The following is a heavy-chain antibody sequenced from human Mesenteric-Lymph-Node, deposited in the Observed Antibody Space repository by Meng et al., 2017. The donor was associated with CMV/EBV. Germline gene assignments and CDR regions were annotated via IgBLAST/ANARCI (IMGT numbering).Heavy chain of an antibody. D-gene: IGHD3-10*01. CDR2: INWNGGST. CDR3: ARGIGMVRGLIWTTIDAFDI. Sequence: GGSLRLSCAASGFAFSSYAMSWVRQAPGKGLEWVSGINWNGGSTGYADSVKGRFTISRDNAKNSLYLQMNSLRAEDTALYYCARGIGMVRGLIWTTIDAFDIWGQGTMVTVSS. V-gene: IGHV3-20*04. CDR1: GFAFSSYA. J-gene: IGHJ3*02.